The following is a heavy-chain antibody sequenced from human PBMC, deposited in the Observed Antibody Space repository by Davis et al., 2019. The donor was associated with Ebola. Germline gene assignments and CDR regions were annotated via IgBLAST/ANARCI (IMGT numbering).Heavy chain of an antibody. CDR1: GYTFTSYY. CDR3: ARSVLWFRELLSPLDY. V-gene: IGHV1-46*01. D-gene: IGHD3-10*01. Sequence: ASVKVSCKASGYTFTSYYMHWVRQAPGQGLEWMGIINPSGGSTSYAQKFQGRVTMTRDTSTSTVYMELSGLRSEDTAVYYCARSVLWFRELLSPLDYWGQGTLVTVSS. J-gene: IGHJ4*02. CDR2: INPSGGST.